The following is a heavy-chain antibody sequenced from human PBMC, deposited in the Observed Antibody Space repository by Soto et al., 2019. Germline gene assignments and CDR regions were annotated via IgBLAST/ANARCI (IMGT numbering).Heavy chain of an antibody. D-gene: IGHD3-10*01. CDR2: IWYDGSNK. Sequence: GSLRLSCAASGFTFSSYGMHWVRQAPGKGLEWVAVIWYDGSNKYYADSVKGRFTISRDNSKNTLYLQMNSLRAEDTALYYCAREETYYYGSGSPPSGRYFDYWGQGTLVTVSS. CDR1: GFTFSSYG. CDR3: AREETYYYGSGSPPSGRYFDY. J-gene: IGHJ4*02. V-gene: IGHV3-33*01.